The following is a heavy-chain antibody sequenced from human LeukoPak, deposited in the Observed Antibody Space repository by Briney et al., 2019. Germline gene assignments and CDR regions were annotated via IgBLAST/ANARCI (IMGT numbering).Heavy chain of an antibody. CDR2: ISDTSSDI. J-gene: IGHJ4*02. D-gene: IGHD5-12*01. Sequence: GGSLRLSCAASGFAFESYTMTGVRQAPGKGLEWVSLISDTSSDINYAESVRGRFTISRDNAKNSLFLQMDSLRVEDTAIYYCAKGLFSAFDKYLDSWGQGTLVTVSS. CDR3: AKGLFSAFDKYLDS. V-gene: IGHV3-21*04. CDR1: GFAFESYT.